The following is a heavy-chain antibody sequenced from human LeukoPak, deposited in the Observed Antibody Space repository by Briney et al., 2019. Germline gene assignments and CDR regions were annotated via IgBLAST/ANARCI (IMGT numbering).Heavy chain of an antibody. CDR2: ISGSGGST. CDR3: AKGLSDDFGDLDY. D-gene: IGHD4-17*01. V-gene: IGHV3-23*01. Sequence: GGSLRLSCAASGFTFSNSAMTWVRQAPGKGLEWVSTISGSGGSTYYAGSVKGRFTISRDNSKNTLYLPMNSLRAEDTAVYNCAKGLSDDFGDLDYWGQGTLVTVSS. CDR1: GFTFSNSA. J-gene: IGHJ4*02.